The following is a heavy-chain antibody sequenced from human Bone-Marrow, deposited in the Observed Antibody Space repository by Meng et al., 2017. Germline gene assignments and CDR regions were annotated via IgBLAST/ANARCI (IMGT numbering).Heavy chain of an antibody. V-gene: IGHV4-30-2*05. CDR1: GDSISSGGYS. CDR2: IYHSGST. Sequence: QLQLQESGSGPLKPSQTLSLTCAVSGDSISSGGYSWSWIRQPPGKGLEWIGYIYHSGSTYFNPSLKSRVTVSVDTSKNQFSLNLTSVTAADTAVYYCARDTDFWSASNWFDPWGPGTLVTVSS. J-gene: IGHJ5*02. CDR3: ARDTDFWSASNWFDP. D-gene: IGHD3-3*01.